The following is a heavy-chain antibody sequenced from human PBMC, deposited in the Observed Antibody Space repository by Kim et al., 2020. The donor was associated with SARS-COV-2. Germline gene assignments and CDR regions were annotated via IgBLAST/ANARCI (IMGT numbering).Heavy chain of an antibody. CDR1: GFRFSSLG. CDR2: ISYDGSSK. D-gene: IGHD2-2*01. CDR3: AKETGVPPAMGTMDF. Sequence: GGSLRLSCAASGFRFSSLGMHWVRQAPGKGLEWVTVISYDGSSKYYADSVKGRFTISRDNSKNTVYLQMNSLRIEDTAVYYCAKETGVPPAMGTMDFWGRGTLVAVTS. V-gene: IGHV3-30*18. J-gene: IGHJ1*01.